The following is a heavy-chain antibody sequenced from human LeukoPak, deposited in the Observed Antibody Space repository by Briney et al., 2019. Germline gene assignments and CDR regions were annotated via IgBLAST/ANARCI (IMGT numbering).Heavy chain of an antibody. CDR2: INPNSGGT. Sequence: GASVKVSCKASGYTFTGYYIHWVRQAPGQGLECMGWINPNSGGTNYAQKFKGRVTMTRNTSISTAYMELSSLRSEDTAVYHCARGPWDTAMLNYYYYMDVWGKGTTVTVSS. V-gene: IGHV1-2*02. J-gene: IGHJ6*03. CDR3: ARGPWDTAMLNYYYYMDV. CDR1: GYTFTGYY. D-gene: IGHD5-18*01.